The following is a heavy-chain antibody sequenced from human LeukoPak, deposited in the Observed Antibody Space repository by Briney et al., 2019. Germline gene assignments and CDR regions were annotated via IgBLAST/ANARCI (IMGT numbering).Heavy chain of an antibody. V-gene: IGHV6-1*01. Sequence: PSQTLSLTCAISGDSVSSSSTSWNWIRQSPSRGLEWLGRTYYSSKWYNDYAVSVKSRITINPDTSKNHFSLQLNSVTPEDATVYYCARSTTSSGGVDYWGQGTLVTVSS. D-gene: IGHD2/OR15-2a*01. CDR3: ARSTTSSGGVDY. CDR2: TYYSSKWYN. CDR1: GDSVSSSSTS. J-gene: IGHJ4*02.